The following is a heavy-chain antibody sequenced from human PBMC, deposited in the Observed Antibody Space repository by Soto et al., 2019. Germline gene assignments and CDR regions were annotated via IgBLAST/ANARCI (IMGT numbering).Heavy chain of an antibody. J-gene: IGHJ3*02. CDR1: GFTFSSYG. V-gene: IGHV3-33*01. Sequence: GGSLRLSCAASGFTFSSYGMHWVRQAPGKGLEWVAVIWYDGSNKYYADSVKGRLTISRDNSKNTLYLQMNSLRAEDTAVYYCARSGYCSSTRCYGAFDIWGQGTMVSVSS. CDR2: IWYDGSNK. D-gene: IGHD2-2*01. CDR3: ARSGYCSSTRCYGAFDI.